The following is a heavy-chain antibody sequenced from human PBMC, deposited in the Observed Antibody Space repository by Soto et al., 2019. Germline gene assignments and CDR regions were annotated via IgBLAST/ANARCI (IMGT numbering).Heavy chain of an antibody. J-gene: IGHJ5*01. V-gene: IGHV1-69*13. CDR1: GGTFSSYA. Sequence: SVKVSCKASGGTFSSYAISWVRQAPGQGLEWMGGIIPIFGTANYAQKFQGRVTITADESTSTAYMELSSLRSEDTAVYYCARDSGSYSNWFDPWGQGTLVTVSS. CDR2: IIPIFGTA. CDR3: ARDSGSYSNWFDP. D-gene: IGHD1-26*01.